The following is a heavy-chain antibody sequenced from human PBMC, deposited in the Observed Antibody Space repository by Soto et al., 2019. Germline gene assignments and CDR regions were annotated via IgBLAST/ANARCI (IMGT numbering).Heavy chain of an antibody. Sequence: QVQLVESGGGVVQPGGSLRLSCTTSGCTFNTYGMHWVRQAPGKGLEWVAITWYDGSNKYYADSVKGRFTISRDNSRNTLYLQMNSLSAEDTALYYCARADCTGAYCYSWPFNYGVDVWGQGTTVTVSS. CDR1: GCTFNTYG. V-gene: IGHV3-33*08. D-gene: IGHD2-15*01. CDR2: TWYDGSNK. J-gene: IGHJ6*02. CDR3: ARADCTGAYCYSWPFNYGVDV.